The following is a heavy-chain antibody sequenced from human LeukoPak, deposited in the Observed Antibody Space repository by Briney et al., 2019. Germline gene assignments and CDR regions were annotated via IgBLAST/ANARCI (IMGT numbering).Heavy chain of an antibody. CDR3: ARVGITMVRGVHFDY. V-gene: IGHV4-30-4*08. CDR2: IYYSGSS. CDR1: GGSISSGDYY. D-gene: IGHD3-10*01. J-gene: IGHJ4*02. Sequence: PSQTLSLTCTVSGGSISSGDYYWSWIRQPPGKGLEWIGYIYYSGSSYYNPSLKSRVTISVDTSKNQFSLKLSSVTAADTAVYYCARVGITMVRGVHFDYWGQGTLVTVSS.